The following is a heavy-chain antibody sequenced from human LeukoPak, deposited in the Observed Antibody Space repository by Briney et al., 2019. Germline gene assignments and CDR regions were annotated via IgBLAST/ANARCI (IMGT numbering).Heavy chain of an antibody. CDR2: ISRGGIS. D-gene: IGHD1-1*01. J-gene: IGHJ4*02. CDR1: GLTFSTYA. V-gene: IGHV3-23*01. CDR3: SKKGQADDDGKPD. Sequence: GGSLRLSCAASGLTFSTYAMYWIRQSPGKGLECVTVISRGGISYYADSVKGRFTISRDNSKNTLYLQMNSLRAEDTAVYYCSKKGQADDDGKPDWGQGTLVTVSP.